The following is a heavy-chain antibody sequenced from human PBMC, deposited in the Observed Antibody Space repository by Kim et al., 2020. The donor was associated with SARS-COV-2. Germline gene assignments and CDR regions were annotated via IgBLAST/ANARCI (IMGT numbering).Heavy chain of an antibody. CDR1: GFTFSSYG. D-gene: IGHD6-19*01. V-gene: IGHV3-30*18. CDR3: AKGRAAVAGSPEFDY. J-gene: IGHJ4*02. Sequence: GGSLRLSCGASGFTFSSYGLHWVRQAPGKGLEWVAFISYDGSNKYYADSVKGRFTISRDNSKNTLSLQMNSLRAEDTAVYYCAKGRAAVAGSPEFDYWGQGTLVTVSS. CDR2: ISYDGSNK.